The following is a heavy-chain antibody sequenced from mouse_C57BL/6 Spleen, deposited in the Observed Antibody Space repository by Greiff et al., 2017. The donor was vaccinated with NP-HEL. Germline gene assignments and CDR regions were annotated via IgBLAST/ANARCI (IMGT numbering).Heavy chain of an antibody. D-gene: IGHD2-1*01. CDR2: FYPGSGSI. Sequence: QVQLKESGAELVKPGASVKLSCKASGYTFTEYTIHWVKQRSGQGLEWIGWFYPGSGSIKYNEKFKDKATLTADKSSSTVYMELSRLTSEDSAVYFCARHGPYGNFKGYAMDYWGQGTSVTVSS. J-gene: IGHJ4*01. CDR3: ARHGPYGNFKGYAMDY. CDR1: GYTFTEYT. V-gene: IGHV1-62-2*01.